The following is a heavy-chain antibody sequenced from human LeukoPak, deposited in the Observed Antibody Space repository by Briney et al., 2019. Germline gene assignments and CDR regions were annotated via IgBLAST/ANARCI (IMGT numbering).Heavy chain of an antibody. CDR2: IYHSGST. CDR1: GYSISSGYY. CDR3: ARVKVVGGNYMDV. V-gene: IGHV4-38-2*02. D-gene: IGHD2-15*01. Sequence: PSETLSLTCTVSGYSISSGYYWGWIRQPPGKGLEWIGSIYHSGSTYYNPSLKSRVTISVDTSKNQFSLKLSSVTAADTAVYYCARVKVVGGNYMDVWGKGTTVTVSS. J-gene: IGHJ6*03.